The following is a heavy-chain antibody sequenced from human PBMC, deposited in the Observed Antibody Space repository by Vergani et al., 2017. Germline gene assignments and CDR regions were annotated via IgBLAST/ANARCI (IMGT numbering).Heavy chain of an antibody. J-gene: IGHJ5*02. CDR3: ARDSWTSELRGVYWFDT. Sequence: QVQLHESGPGLVKPSQTLSLTCTVSGGSITSGSFYWSWLRPPAGKGLEWIGRIHSSGTTNYNPSLKSRATLPVDTSKNQLSLRMTSGTAADTAVYYCARDSWTSELRGVYWFDTWGQGTLVSVSS. D-gene: IGHD3-10*01. V-gene: IGHV4-61*02. CDR2: IHSSGTT. CDR1: GGSITSGSFY.